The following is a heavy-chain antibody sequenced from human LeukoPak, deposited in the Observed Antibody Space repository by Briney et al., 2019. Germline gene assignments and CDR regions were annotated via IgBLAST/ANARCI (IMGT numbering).Heavy chain of an antibody. J-gene: IGHJ4*02. CDR2: IQYDGSNE. D-gene: IGHD3-10*01. V-gene: IGHV3-30*02. Sequence: GGSLRLSCAASGFTFSSYGMHWVRQAPGKGLEWVAYIQYDGSNEQFADSVKGRFSISRDSSKNILYLQMNSLRAEDTAVYYCAKDGVREYYYGSGSLTAFDFWGQGTLVTVSS. CDR1: GFTFSSYG. CDR3: AKDGVREYYYGSGSLTAFDF.